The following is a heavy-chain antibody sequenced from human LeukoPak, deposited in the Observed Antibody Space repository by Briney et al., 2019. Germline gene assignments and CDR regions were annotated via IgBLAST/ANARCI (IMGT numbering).Heavy chain of an antibody. CDR2: INPNSGGT. CDR3: ARGGHYDFWSGYLFDY. Sequence: GASVKVSCKASGYTFTGYYMHWLRQAPGQGLEWMGRINPNSGGTNYAQKFQGRVTMTRDTSISTAYMELSRLRSDDTAVYYCARGGHYDFWSGYLFDYWGQGTLVTVSS. D-gene: IGHD3-3*01. J-gene: IGHJ4*02. V-gene: IGHV1-2*06. CDR1: GYTFTGYY.